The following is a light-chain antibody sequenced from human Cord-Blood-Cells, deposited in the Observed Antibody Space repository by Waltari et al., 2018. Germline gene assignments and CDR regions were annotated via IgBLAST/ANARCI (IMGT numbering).Light chain of an antibody. CDR1: QSVLYSSNNKNY. CDR2: WAS. V-gene: IGKV4-1*01. J-gene: IGKJ2*03. CDR3: QQYYSTPPYS. Sequence: DIVMTQSPDYLTVSLGERANINCKSSQSVLYSSNNKNYLAWYQQKPGQPPKLLIYWASTRESGVPDRFSGSGSGTDFTLTISSLQAEDVAVYYCQQYYSTPPYSFGQGTKLEIK.